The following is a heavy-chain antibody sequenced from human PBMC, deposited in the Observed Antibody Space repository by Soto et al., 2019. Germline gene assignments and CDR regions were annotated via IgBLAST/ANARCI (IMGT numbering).Heavy chain of an antibody. V-gene: IGHV4-31*03. CDR3: ARDTTTDKLNGMDV. Sequence: SETLSLTCTVSGGSISSGGYYWSWIRQHPGKGLEWIGYIYYSGSTYYNPSLKSRVTISVDTSKNQFSLKLSSVTAADTAVYYCARDTTTDKLNGMDVWGQGTKVTVYS. D-gene: IGHD4-4*01. CDR2: IYYSGST. CDR1: GGSISSGGYY. J-gene: IGHJ6*02.